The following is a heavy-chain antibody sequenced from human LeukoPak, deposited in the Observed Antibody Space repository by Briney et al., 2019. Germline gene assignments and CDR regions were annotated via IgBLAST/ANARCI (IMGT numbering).Heavy chain of an antibody. V-gene: IGHV4-61*02. Sequence: SETLSLTCTVSGGSVSSGNYYWSWIRQPAGKGLEWIGRIYTSGSTNYNPSLKSRVTISIDTSKNQFSLKLSSVTAADTAVYYCARSKVPATGNWFDPWGQGTLVTVSS. CDR2: IYTSGST. D-gene: IGHD2-21*02. CDR3: ARSKVPATGNWFDP. CDR1: GGSVSSGNYY. J-gene: IGHJ5*02.